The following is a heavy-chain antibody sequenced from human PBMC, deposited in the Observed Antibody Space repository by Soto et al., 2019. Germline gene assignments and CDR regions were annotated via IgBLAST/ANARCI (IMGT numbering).Heavy chain of an antibody. Sequence: EVQLVESGGGLVQPGGSLKLSCAASGFIFSGSAIHWVRQASGKGLEWVGRIRSRANNFATSSAASVKGRFTFSRDNSKSTAYLQMHTLKPEDTAVYYCARGQGAAIGDYYGHGMDVWGQGTTVTVSS. CDR2: IRSRANNFAT. CDR1: GFIFSGSA. J-gene: IGHJ6*02. V-gene: IGHV3-73*02. D-gene: IGHD2-2*02. CDR3: ARGQGAAIGDYYGHGMDV.